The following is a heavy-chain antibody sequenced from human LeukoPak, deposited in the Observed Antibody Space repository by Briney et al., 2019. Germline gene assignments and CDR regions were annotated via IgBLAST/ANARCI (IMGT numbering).Heavy chain of an antibody. J-gene: IGHJ6*02. CDR3: ARGGYSYGYHYYGMDV. D-gene: IGHD5-18*01. CDR2: IIPIFGTA. Sequence: ASVKVSCKASGYSFTSYGISWVRQAPGQGLEWMGGIIPIFGTANYAQKFQGRVTITADESTSTAYMELSSLRSEDTAVYYCARGGYSYGYHYYGMDVWGQGTTVTVSS. CDR1: GYSFTSYG. V-gene: IGHV1-69*13.